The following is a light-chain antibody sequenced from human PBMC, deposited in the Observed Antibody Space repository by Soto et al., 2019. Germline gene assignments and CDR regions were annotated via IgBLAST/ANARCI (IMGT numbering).Light chain of an antibody. V-gene: IGLV2-14*01. CDR3: SSYTSSSTLEVV. CDR2: DVS. J-gene: IGLJ2*01. CDR1: SSDVGGYNY. Sequence: QSALTQPASVSGSPGQSITISCTGTSSDVGGYNYVSWYQQHPGKAPKLMIYDVSNRPSGVSNRFSGSKSGNTASLTISGLQAEDEADYYCSSYTSSSTLEVVFGGGTNLTVL.